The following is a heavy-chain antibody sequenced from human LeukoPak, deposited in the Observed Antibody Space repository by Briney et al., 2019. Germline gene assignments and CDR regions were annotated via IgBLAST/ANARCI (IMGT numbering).Heavy chain of an antibody. V-gene: IGHV7-4-1*02. Sequence: ASVKVSCKASGYTFTTYAMNWVRQAPGQGLEWMGWINTNTGNPTYAQGFTGRFVFSLDTSVSTAYLQISSLKAEDTAVYYCARDGSYSPRCWFDPWGQGTLVTVSS. J-gene: IGHJ5*02. CDR2: INTNTGNP. D-gene: IGHD1-26*01. CDR3: ARDGSYSPRCWFDP. CDR1: GYTFTTYA.